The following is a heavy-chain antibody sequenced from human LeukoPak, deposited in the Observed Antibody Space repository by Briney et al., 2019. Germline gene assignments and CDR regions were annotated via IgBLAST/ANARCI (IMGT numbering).Heavy chain of an antibody. J-gene: IGHJ4*02. D-gene: IGHD6-19*01. CDR1: GGSFSGYY. CDR2: IYHSGST. Sequence: SETLSLTCAVYGGSFSGYYWSWIRQPPGKGLEWIGYIYHSGSTYYNPSLKSRVTISVDRSKNQFSLKLSSVTAADTAVYYCARGVQWLVPLFDYWGQGTLVTVSS. V-gene: IGHV4-34*01. CDR3: ARGVQWLVPLFDY.